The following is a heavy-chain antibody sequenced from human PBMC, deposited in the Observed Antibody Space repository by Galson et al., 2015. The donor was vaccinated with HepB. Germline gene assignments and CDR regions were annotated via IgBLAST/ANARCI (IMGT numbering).Heavy chain of an antibody. V-gene: IGHV3-15*07. J-gene: IGHJ4*02. CDR1: GFTFSDAW. D-gene: IGHD3-16*02. CDR2: IRPKSVGGTT. CDR3: IERAVAI. Sequence: SLRLSCAPSGFTFSDAWMTWVRQAPGKGLEWVGRIRPKSVGGTTEYAAPMKGRFTISRDDSRNTVYLQMNSLRAEDTAVYFIIERAVAIWGQGTLVTVSS.